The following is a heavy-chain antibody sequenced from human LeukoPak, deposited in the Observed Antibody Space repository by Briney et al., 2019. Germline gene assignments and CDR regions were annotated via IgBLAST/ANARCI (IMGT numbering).Heavy chain of an antibody. Sequence: GASVKVSCKASGYTFTGYYMHWVRQAPGQGLEWMGWINPNSGGTNYAQKLQGRVTMTRDTSISTAYMELSRLRSDDTAVYYCARQPRRIHRELSLFDYWGQGTLVTVSS. CDR2: INPNSGGT. CDR3: ARQPRRIHRELSLFDY. V-gene: IGHV1-2*02. D-gene: IGHD5-18*01. J-gene: IGHJ4*02. CDR1: GYTFTGYY.